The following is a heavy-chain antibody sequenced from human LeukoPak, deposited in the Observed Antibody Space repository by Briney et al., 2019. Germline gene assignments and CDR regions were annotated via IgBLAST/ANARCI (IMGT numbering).Heavy chain of an antibody. CDR1: GYTFTSYA. CDR2: ISAYNGNT. V-gene: IGHV1-18*01. D-gene: IGHD2-8*01. Sequence: ASVKVSCKASGYTFTSYAMHWVRQAPGQRLEWMGWISAYNGNTNYAQKLQGRVTMSTDTSTNTAYMELRSLRSDDTAVYYCARDNDGDSDYWGQGTLVTVSS. CDR3: ARDNDGDSDY. J-gene: IGHJ4*02.